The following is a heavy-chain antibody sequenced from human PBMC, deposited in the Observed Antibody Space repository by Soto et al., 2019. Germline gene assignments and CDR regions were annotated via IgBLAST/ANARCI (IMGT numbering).Heavy chain of an antibody. V-gene: IGHV5-10-1*01. J-gene: IGHJ6*02. D-gene: IGHD2-2*01. CDR3: AXHHCSSTSCYSGVGMDV. CDR1: GYSFTIYW. CDR2: IDPSDSYT. Sequence: PGESLKISCKGSGYSFTIYWISWVRQMPGKGLEWMGRIDPSDSYTNYSPSFQGHVTISADKSISTAYLQWSSLKASDTAMYYCAXHHCSSTSCYSGVGMDVWGQGTTVTVSS.